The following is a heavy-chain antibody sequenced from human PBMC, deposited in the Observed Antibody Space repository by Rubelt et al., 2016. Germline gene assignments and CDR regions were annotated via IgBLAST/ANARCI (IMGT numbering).Heavy chain of an antibody. D-gene: IGHD4-23*01. CDR3: ARSNGGQDY. V-gene: IGHV3-48*01. CDR1: TFSSYS. Sequence: TFSSYSMNWVRQAPGKGLEWVSYISSSSSTIYYADSVKGRFTISRDNSKSTLYLQMNGLTAEDTAVYYCARSNGGQDYWGQGTLVTVSS. CDR2: ISSSSSTI. J-gene: IGHJ4*02.